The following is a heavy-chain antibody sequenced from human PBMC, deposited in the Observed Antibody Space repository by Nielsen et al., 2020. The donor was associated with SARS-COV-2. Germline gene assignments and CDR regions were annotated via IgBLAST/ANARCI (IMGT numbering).Heavy chain of an antibody. CDR3: ATLNWNYGY. CDR2: IYTSGST. J-gene: IGHJ4*02. Sequence: SETLSLTCTVSGGSISSGSYYWSWIRQPAGKGLEWIGRIYTSGSTNYNPSLKSRVTISVDTSKNQFSLKLSSVTAADTAVYYCATLNWNYGYWGQGTLVTVSS. D-gene: IGHD1-7*01. CDR1: GGSISSGSYY. V-gene: IGHV4-61*02.